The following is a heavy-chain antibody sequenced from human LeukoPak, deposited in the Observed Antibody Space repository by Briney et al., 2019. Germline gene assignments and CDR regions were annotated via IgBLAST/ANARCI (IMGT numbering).Heavy chain of an antibody. J-gene: IGHJ4*02. Sequence: GVSLRLSRPASEFTFRNYAMSWVRQAPGKVQEWVSTISGGGITTYYADSAKGRFTISRDNSKNTMFLQMNSLRADDTAVYYCPRQSYASGWNPFDYWGQGILVTVSS. D-gene: IGHD6-19*01. CDR2: ISGGGITT. CDR1: EFTFRNYA. CDR3: PRQSYASGWNPFDY. V-gene: IGHV3-23*01.